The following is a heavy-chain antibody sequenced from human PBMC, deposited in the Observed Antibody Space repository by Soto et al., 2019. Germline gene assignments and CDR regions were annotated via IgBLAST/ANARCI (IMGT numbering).Heavy chain of an antibody. V-gene: IGHV3-53*03. D-gene: IGHD3-3*01. CDR2: LYGGGTT. Sequence: EVQLVASGGGLIQPGGSLRLSCAASGFAVNSDYMSWVRQAPGKGLEWVSVLYGGGTTHYSDSVKGRFTISRDNAKNSLYLQMNSLRAEDTAVYYCAPIFGVVIHNNWFDPWGQGTLVTVSS. CDR1: GFAVNSDY. CDR3: APIFGVVIHNNWFDP. J-gene: IGHJ5*02.